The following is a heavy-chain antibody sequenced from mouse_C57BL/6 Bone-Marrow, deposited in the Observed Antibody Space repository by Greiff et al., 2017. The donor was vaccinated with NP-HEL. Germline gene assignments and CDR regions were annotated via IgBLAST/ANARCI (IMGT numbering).Heavy chain of an antibody. CDR2: ISYDGSN. CDR3: ARGRTTVVATDY. V-gene: IGHV3-6*01. Sequence: EVQLKESGPGLVKPSQSLSLTCSVTGYSITSGYYWNWIRQFPGNKLEWMGYISYDGSNNYNPSLKNRISITRDTSKNQFFLKLNSVTTEDTATYYCARGRTTVVATDYWGQGTTLTVSS. J-gene: IGHJ2*01. CDR1: GYSITSGYY. D-gene: IGHD1-1*01.